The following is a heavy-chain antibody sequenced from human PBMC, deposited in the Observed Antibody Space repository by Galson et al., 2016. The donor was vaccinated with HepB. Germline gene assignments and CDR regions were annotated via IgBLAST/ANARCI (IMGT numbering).Heavy chain of an antibody. CDR3: ARGYTSGWYWFDP. D-gene: IGHD6-19*01. V-gene: IGHV1-18*04. Sequence: SVKVSCKASGYTFTSYGISWVRQAPGQGLEWMGWISAYNGNTNDAQKLQGRVTITADKSTSTAYMELTSLRSEDTAVYYCARGYTSGWYWFDPWGQGTLVTVSS. CDR1: GYTFTSYG. CDR2: ISAYNGNT. J-gene: IGHJ5*02.